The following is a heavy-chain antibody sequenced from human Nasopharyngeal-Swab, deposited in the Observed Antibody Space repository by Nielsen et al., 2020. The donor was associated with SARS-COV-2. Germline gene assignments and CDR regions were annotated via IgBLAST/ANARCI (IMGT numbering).Heavy chain of an antibody. V-gene: IGHV3-21*01. CDR1: GFTFSDYS. CDR2: ISSSSSYI. D-gene: IGHD1-26*01. CDR3: ARDKLGGGLGYYYGMDV. J-gene: IGHJ6*02. Sequence: GGSLRLSCTGSGFTFSDYSMNWVRQAPGKGLEWVSSISSSSSYIYYADSVKGRFTISRDNAKNSLYLQMNSLRAEDTAVYYCARDKLGGGLGYYYGMDVWGQGTTVTVSS.